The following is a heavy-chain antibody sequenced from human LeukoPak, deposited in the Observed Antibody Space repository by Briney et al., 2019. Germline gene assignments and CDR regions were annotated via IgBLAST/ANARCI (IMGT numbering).Heavy chain of an antibody. D-gene: IGHD3-9*01. CDR3: AKDRRYFDWLTDY. CDR2: ISYDGSNK. CDR1: GFTFSSYG. Sequence: GGSLRLSCAASGFTFSSYGMHWVRQAPGKGLEWVAVISYDGSNKYYAGSVKGRFTISRDNSKNTLYLQMNSLRAEDTAVYYCAKDRRYFDWLTDYWGQGTLVTVSS. V-gene: IGHV3-30*18. J-gene: IGHJ4*02.